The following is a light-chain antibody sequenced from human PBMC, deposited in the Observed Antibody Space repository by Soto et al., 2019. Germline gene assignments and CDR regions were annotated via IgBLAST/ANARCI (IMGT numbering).Light chain of an antibody. Sequence: DIQITQSPSTLSASVGDRVTITCRASQSISSWLAWYQQKPGKAPKILIYDASSLESGVPSRFSGSGSGTEFTLTISSLQPDDFATYYCQQYNSYSYTFGQGTKLEIK. J-gene: IGKJ2*01. CDR3: QQYNSYSYT. CDR2: DAS. V-gene: IGKV1-5*01. CDR1: QSISSW.